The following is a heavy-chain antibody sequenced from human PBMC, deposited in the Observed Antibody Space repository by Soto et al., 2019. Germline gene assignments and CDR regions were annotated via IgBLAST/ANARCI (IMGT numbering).Heavy chain of an antibody. D-gene: IGHD6-13*01. J-gene: IGHJ4*02. Sequence: KPSETLRLTGADCGGVISSGNRWSWVRQPPGKGLEWIGEIYHSGSTNYNPSLKSRVTISVDKSKNQFSLKLSSVTAADTAVYYCARGQQLVGWGQGTLVTVSS. CDR3: ARGQQLVG. CDR1: GGVISSGNR. CDR2: IYHSGST. V-gene: IGHV4-4*02.